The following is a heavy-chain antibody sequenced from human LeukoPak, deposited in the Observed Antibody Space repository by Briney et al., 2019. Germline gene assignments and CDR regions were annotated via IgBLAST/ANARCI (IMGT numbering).Heavy chain of an antibody. D-gene: IGHD3-22*01. CDR2: ISGSGGST. V-gene: IGHV3-23*01. J-gene: IGHJ4*02. Sequence: GGSLRLSCAASGFTSNSYAMSWVRQAPGKGLEWVSGISGSGGSTYYADSVKGRFTISRDNSKNTLYLQMNSLRAEDTAVYYCAKAAEPHYYDSSGYVNYWGQGTLVTVSS. CDR3: AKAAEPHYYDSSGYVNY. CDR1: GFTSNSYA.